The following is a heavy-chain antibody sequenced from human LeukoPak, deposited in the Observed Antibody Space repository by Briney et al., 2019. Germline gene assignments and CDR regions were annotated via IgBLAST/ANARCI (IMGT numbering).Heavy chain of an antibody. CDR3: ARERAPKTIFGVVIGYFDY. D-gene: IGHD3-3*01. V-gene: IGHV1-69*13. Sequence: SSAKVSCKASGGTFSSYAISWVRQAPGQGLEWMGGIIPIFGTANYAQKFQGRVTITADESTSTAYMELSSLRSEDTAVYYCARERAPKTIFGVVIGYFDYWGQGTLVTVSS. J-gene: IGHJ4*02. CDR2: IIPIFGTA. CDR1: GGTFSSYA.